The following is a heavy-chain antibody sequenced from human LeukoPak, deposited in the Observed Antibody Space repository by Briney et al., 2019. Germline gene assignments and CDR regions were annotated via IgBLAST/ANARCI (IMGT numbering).Heavy chain of an antibody. J-gene: IGHJ5*02. D-gene: IGHD3-10*01. CDR2: IIPIFGTA. CDR3: LWFGEYPST. CDR1: GGTLSSYA. V-gene: IGHV1-69*05. Sequence: GASVKVSCKASGGTLSSYAISWVRQAPGQGLEWMGGIIPIFGTANYAQKFQGRVTITTDESTSTAYMELSSLRSEDTAVYYCLWFGEYPSTWGQGTLVTVSS.